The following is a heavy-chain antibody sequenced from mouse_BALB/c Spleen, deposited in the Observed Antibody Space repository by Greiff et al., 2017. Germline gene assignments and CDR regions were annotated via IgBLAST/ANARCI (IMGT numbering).Heavy chain of an antibody. CDR1: GFTFSSYT. Sequence: EVMLVESGGGLVQPGGSLKLSCAASGFTFSSYTMSWVRQTPEKRLEWVAYISNGGGSTYYPDTVKGRFTISRDNAKNTLYLQMSSLKSEDTAMYYCARVGTYYRYAFDDWGQGTTLTVSS. J-gene: IGHJ2*01. V-gene: IGHV5-12-2*01. D-gene: IGHD2-14*01. CDR2: ISNGGGST. CDR3: ARVGTYYRYAFDD.